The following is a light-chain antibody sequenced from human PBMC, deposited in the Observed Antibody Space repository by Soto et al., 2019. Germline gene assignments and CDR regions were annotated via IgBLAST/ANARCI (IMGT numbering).Light chain of an antibody. CDR2: RNN. Sequence: QSVLTQPPSASGTPGQRVTISCSGSSSNIGSNYVYWYQQLPGTAPKLLIYRNNQRPSGVPDRFSGSKSGTSAPLAISGLRSEDEADYYCAAWDDSLSALFGTGTKLTVL. J-gene: IGLJ1*01. CDR1: SSNIGSNY. V-gene: IGLV1-47*01. CDR3: AAWDDSLSAL.